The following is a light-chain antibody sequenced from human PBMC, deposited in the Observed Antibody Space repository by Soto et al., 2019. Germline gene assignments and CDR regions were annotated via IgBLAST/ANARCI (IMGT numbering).Light chain of an antibody. J-gene: IGKJ2*01. CDR2: GGS. CDR1: QSVTSSH. V-gene: IGKV3-20*01. Sequence: EIVLTQSPGTLSLSLGKRATLSCRASQSVTSSHLAWYQQKPGQAPRLLIYGGSSRATGIPDKFSGSGSGTDFTLAISRLEPEDFAVYFCHCQQYGTSSAYTFGQGTKLEIK. CDR3: QQYGTSSAYT.